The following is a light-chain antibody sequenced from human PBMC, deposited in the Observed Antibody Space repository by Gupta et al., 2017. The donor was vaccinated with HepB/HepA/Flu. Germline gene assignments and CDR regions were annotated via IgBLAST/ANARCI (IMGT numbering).Light chain of an antibody. V-gene: IGLV1-44*01. CDR3: AAWDDSLRGAV. CDR2: RNN. CDR1: RSNIGSNT. J-gene: IGLJ2*01. Sequence: QSVLTQPPSASGTPGPRVTISCSGSRSNIGSNTVNWYQQFPGKAPKLLMYRNNQRPSGVPDRFSGSKSGTSASLAISGLQSDDEADYYCAAWDDSLRGAVFGGGTKVTVL.